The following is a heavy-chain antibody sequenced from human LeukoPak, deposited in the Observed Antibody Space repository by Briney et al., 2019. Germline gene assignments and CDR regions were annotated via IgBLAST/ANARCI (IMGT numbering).Heavy chain of an antibody. V-gene: IGHV3-9*01. Sequence: PGRSLRLSCAASGFTFDDYAMHWVRQAPGKGLEWVSGISWNSGSIGYADSVKGRFTISRDNAKNSLYLQMNSLRAEDTALYYCAKDQYYYGSGPMDVWGKGTTVTISS. D-gene: IGHD3-10*01. CDR2: ISWNSGSI. J-gene: IGHJ6*03. CDR1: GFTFDDYA. CDR3: AKDQYYYGSGPMDV.